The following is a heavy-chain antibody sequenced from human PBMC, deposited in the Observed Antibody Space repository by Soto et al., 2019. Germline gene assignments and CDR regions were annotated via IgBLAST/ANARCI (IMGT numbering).Heavy chain of an antibody. J-gene: IGHJ2*01. CDR1: GGTFSSYT. CDR2: IIPILGIA. CDR3: ASRYCIGGSCYSVWYFDL. D-gene: IGHD2-15*01. Sequence: SVKVSFKASGGTFSSYTISWVRQAPGQGLEWMGRIIPILGIANYAQKFQGRVTITADKSTSTAYMELSSLRSEDTAVYYCASRYCIGGSCYSVWYFDLWGRGTLVTVSS. V-gene: IGHV1-69*02.